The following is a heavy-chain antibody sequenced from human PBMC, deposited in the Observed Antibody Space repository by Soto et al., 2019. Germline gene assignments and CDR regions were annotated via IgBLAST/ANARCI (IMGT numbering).Heavy chain of an antibody. CDR3: ARLVYETRLNYMYFDF. D-gene: IGHD3-10*01. Sequence: SETLSLTCAVSGVSLTSGNWWTWVRQSPQRGLEYIGEVFHDGTANYYPSFERRVAMSVDTSRNQFSLKLTSVTAADTAVYFCARLVYETRLNYMYFDFWGPGTLVTVSS. CDR1: GVSLTSGNW. CDR2: VFHDGTA. J-gene: IGHJ4*02. V-gene: IGHV4-4*02.